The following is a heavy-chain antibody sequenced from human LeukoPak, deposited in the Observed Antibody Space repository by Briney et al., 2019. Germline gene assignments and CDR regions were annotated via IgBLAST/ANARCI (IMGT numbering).Heavy chain of an antibody. CDR1: GGTFSSYA. V-gene: IGHV1-69*13. J-gene: IGHJ6*03. CDR2: IIPIFGTA. CDR3: ASLDFWSGYYASPYYYYYMDV. Sequence: SVKVSCKAPGGTFSSYAISWVRQAPGQGLEWMGGIIPIFGTANYAQKFQGRVTITADESTSTAYMELSSLRSEDTAVYYCASLDFWSGYYASPYYYYYMDVWGKGTTVTVSS. D-gene: IGHD3-3*01.